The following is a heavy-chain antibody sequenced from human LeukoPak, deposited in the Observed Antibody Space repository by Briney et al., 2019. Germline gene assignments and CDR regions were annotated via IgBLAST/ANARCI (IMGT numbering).Heavy chain of an antibody. V-gene: IGHV3-21*04. Sequence: GGSLRLSCAASGFTFNIYSMNWVRQAPGKGLEWVSSITSSGNYIYYADSVEGRFTISRDNSKNTLYLQMNSLRAEDTAVYYCAKPAARAGYWGQGTLVTVSS. CDR3: AKPAARAGY. D-gene: IGHD6-19*01. J-gene: IGHJ4*02. CDR1: GFTFNIYS. CDR2: ITSSGNYI.